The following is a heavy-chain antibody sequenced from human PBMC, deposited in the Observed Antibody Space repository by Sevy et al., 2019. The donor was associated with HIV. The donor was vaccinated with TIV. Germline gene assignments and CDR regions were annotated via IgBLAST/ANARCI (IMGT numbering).Heavy chain of an antibody. D-gene: IGHD2-21*01. CDR3: AKGGFKCTGDDCFMQ. V-gene: IGHV3-33*05. CDR2: ISKDGRST. J-gene: IGHJ4*02. CDR1: GFTFSGHG. Sequence: GGSLRLSCAASGFTFSGHGMHWVRHAPGKGLEWLAVISKDGRSTFIADSVKGRFTISRDNSKNMSFMQLNSLTAEDTAIYYCAKGGFKCTGDDCFMQWGQGPLLTVSS.